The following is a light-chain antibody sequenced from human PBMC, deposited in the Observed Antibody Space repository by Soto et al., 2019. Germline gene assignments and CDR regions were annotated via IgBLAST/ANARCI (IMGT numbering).Light chain of an antibody. CDR3: QQYVISPRT. CDR1: QSVTSTY. V-gene: IGKV3-20*01. J-gene: IGKJ1*01. CDR2: DVS. Sequence: EIVLTQSPGTLSLSPGERATLSCRASQSVTSTYLAWYQQKPGQAPRLLIYDVSSRATGIPDRFSGSGSGTDFTLTISRLEPEDFAVYYCQQYVISPRTFGQGTKVEIK.